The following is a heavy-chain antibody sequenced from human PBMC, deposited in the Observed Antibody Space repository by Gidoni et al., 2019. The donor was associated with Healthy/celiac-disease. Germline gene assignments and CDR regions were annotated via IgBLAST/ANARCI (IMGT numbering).Heavy chain of an antibody. J-gene: IGHJ6*02. V-gene: IGHV6-1*01. D-gene: IGHD6-19*01. CDR2: TYYRSKWYN. CDR3: AREGRWGQWLVHYYYYGMDV. CDR1: GHLVSSNTAA. Sequence: QVQLQQSGPGTVKPSQPLSLSCPISGHLVSSNTAAWNWIRQSPSRGLEWLGRTYYRSKWYNDYAVSVKSRITINPDTSKNQFSLQLNSVTPEDTAVYYCAREGRWGQWLVHYYYYGMDVWGQGTTVTVSS.